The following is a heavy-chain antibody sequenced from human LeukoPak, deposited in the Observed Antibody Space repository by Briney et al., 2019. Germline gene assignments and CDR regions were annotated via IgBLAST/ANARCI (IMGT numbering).Heavy chain of an antibody. CDR2: IYTSGST. CDR1: GGSISSYY. Sequence: SETLSLTCTVSGGSISSYYWSWIRQPAGKGLEWIGRIYTSGSTNYNPSLKSRVTMSVDTSKNQFSLKLSSVTAADTAVYYCARGFSSSYIAARLTPAPDYWGQGTLVTVSS. J-gene: IGHJ4*02. CDR3: ARGFSSSYIAARLTPAPDY. D-gene: IGHD6-6*01. V-gene: IGHV4-4*07.